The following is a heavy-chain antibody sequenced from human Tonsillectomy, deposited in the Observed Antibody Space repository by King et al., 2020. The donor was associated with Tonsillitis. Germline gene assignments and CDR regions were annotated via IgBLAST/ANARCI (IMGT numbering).Heavy chain of an antibody. D-gene: IGHD4-23*01. V-gene: IGHV3-21*01. CDR2: ISHSSSYI. CDR1: GFTFSSYS. CDR3: ARDSGGNSGFDY. Sequence: VQLVESGGGLVKPGGSLRLSCAASGFTFSSYSMNLVRQAPGKGLEWVSSISHSSSYIYYADSVKGRFTISRDNAKNSLHLQMNSLRAEDTAVYYCARDSGGNSGFDYWGQGTLVTVSS. J-gene: IGHJ4*02.